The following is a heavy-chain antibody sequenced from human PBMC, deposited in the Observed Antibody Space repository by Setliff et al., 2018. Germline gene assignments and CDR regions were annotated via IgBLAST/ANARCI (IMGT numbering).Heavy chain of an antibody. Sequence: GESLTISCKASGYSFSNFWINWVRQLPGKGLEWMGRIEPTDSYTNYSPSFQGHVTISIDKSITTAYLHWSSLRASDTAMYYCTRGGYDSGVWGQGTLGTVSS. V-gene: IGHV5-10-1*01. CDR3: TRGGYDSGV. CDR1: GYSFSNFW. CDR2: IEPTDSYT. J-gene: IGHJ4*02. D-gene: IGHD6-25*01.